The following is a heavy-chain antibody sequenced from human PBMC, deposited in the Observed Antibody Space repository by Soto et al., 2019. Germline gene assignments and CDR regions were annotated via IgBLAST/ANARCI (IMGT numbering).Heavy chain of an antibody. D-gene: IGHD3-3*01. CDR2: IKSKTDGGTT. CDR3: TSQGYQLLSYYDFWSGYRFPDY. V-gene: IGHV3-15*01. Sequence: GGSLRLSCAASGFTFSNAWMSWVRQAPGKGLEWVGRIKSKTDGGTTDYAAPVKGRFTISRDDSKNTLYLQMNSLKTEDTAVYYCTSQGYQLLSYYDFWSGYRFPDYWGQGTLVTVSS. CDR1: GFTFSNAW. J-gene: IGHJ4*02.